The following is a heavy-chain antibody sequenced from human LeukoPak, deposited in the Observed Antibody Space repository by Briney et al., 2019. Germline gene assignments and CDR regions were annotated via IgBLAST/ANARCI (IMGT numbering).Heavy chain of an antibody. D-gene: IGHD6-13*01. J-gene: IGHJ2*01. CDR1: GYTFTGYY. Sequence: ASVKVSCKASGYTFTGYYMHWVRQAPGQGLEWMGIINPSGGSTSYAQKFQGRVTLTRDTSTSTVYMELSSLTSEDTAVYYCARSDIAAAGIYWYFDLWGRGTLVTVSS. CDR3: ARSDIAAAGIYWYFDL. V-gene: IGHV1-46*01. CDR2: INPSGGST.